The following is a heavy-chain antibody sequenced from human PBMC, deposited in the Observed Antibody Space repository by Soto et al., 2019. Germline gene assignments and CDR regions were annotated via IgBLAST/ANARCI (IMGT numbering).Heavy chain of an antibody. J-gene: IGHJ4*02. CDR1: GFTFSSYG. D-gene: IGHD4-4*01. V-gene: IGHV3-30*03. CDR2: ISYDGSRT. Sequence: GGSLRLSCAASGFTFSSYGMHWVRQAPGKGLEWVAVISYDGSRTSYADSVTGRFTISRDNAKNTLYLQMNSLRVEDTALYYCARETYRGFYFDYWGQGTLVTVSS. CDR3: ARETYRGFYFDY.